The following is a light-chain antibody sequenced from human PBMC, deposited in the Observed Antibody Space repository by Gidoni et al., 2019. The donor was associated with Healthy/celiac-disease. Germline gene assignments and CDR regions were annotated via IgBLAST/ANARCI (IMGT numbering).Light chain of an antibody. Sequence: EIVLTPSPGTLSLSPGERATLSCRASQSVSSSYLAWYQQNPGQAPRLLIYGASSRATGIPDRFSGSGSGTDFTLTISRLEPEDFAVYYCQQYGSSPGTFGQGTKLEIK. CDR2: GAS. CDR3: QQYGSSPGT. CDR1: QSVSSSY. J-gene: IGKJ2*01. V-gene: IGKV3-20*01.